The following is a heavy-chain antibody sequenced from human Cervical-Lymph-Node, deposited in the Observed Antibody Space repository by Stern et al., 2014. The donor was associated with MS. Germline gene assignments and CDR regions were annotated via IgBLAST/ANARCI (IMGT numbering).Heavy chain of an antibody. V-gene: IGHV4-39*01. Sequence: QLQLQESGPGLVTPSETLSLTCAVSGGSINSSSNYWGWIRQPPGRGLEWIANIFYLGNTFYNPSLKSRVTISLDPSNNQISLRVSSVTAADTAVYYCVRLGLGEVDHWGQGTLVTVSS. CDR3: VRLGLGEVDH. CDR1: GGSINSSSNY. J-gene: IGHJ4*02. CDR2: IFYLGNT. D-gene: IGHD3-16*01.